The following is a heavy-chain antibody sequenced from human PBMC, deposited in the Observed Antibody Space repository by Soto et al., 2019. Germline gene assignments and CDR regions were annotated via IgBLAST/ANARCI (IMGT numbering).Heavy chain of an antibody. CDR2: ISAYNGNT. CDR3: ARGGTPLDY. V-gene: IGHV1-18*01. Sequence: QVQLVQSGAEVKKPGASVKVSCKASGYTFTNFGISWVPQAPGQGLEWMGWISAYNGNTNSAQKFQDGVTMTTDTSTSTAYMELRSLRSDDTAIYYCARGGTPLDYWGRGTLVSVSS. J-gene: IGHJ4*02. CDR1: GYTFTNFG. D-gene: IGHD3-16*01.